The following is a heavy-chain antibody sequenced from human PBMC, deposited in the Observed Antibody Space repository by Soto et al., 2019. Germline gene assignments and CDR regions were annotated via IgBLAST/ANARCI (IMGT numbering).Heavy chain of an antibody. CDR3: ARGGELRGGVYYYGMDV. CDR2: INPKSGGT. V-gene: IGHV1-2*04. J-gene: IGHJ6*02. CDR1: GYTFSDYY. D-gene: IGHD1-26*01. Sequence: ASVKVSCKASGYTFSDYYIHWVRQAPGQGLEWMGWINPKSGGTNYAQKFQGWVTMTRDTSVSSVYMELPRLTSGGTALYYCARGGELRGGVYYYGMDVWGQGTTVTVSS.